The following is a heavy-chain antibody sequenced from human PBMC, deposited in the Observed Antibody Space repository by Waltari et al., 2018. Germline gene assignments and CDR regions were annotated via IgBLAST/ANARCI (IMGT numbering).Heavy chain of an antibody. CDR3: AKDKLKRSSSWGVDY. D-gene: IGHD6-6*01. J-gene: IGHJ4*02. CDR2: IRNDGSNE. V-gene: IGHV3-30*02. CDR1: GFTFSNYG. Sequence: QVQLVESGGGVVQPGGSLRLSCAASGFTFSNYGMHWVRQAPGKGLEWVAFIRNDGSNENYEDSVKGRFTISRDNSKNTLYLHINGLRAEDTAVYYCAKDKLKRSSSWGVDYWGQGTQVTVSS.